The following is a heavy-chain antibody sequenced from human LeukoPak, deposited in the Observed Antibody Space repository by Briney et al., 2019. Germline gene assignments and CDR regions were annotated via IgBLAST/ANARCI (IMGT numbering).Heavy chain of an antibody. Sequence: GGSLSLSCAASGFTFSDYYMSWIRQAPGKGLEWVSFISSGGNTINYADSMKGRFTISRDSAKNSLYLQMNSLRAEDTAVYYCARDRTRETFDYWGRGTLVTVSS. V-gene: IGHV3-11*04. D-gene: IGHD1-1*01. J-gene: IGHJ4*02. CDR1: GFTFSDYY. CDR2: ISSGGNTI. CDR3: ARDRTRETFDY.